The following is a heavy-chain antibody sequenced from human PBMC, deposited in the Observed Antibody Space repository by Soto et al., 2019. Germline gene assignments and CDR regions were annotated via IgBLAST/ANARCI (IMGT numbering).Heavy chain of an antibody. Sequence: ASVKVSFKASGYIFTGHYINWLRQAPGQGLEYMGWINPNSGDTNYAQKFQGRVTITTDTSITTAYMELSRLRSDDTAVYYCARPFCGSNSCHNWFDSWGQGTQVTVSS. CDR1: GYIFTGHY. V-gene: IGHV1-2*02. D-gene: IGHD2-2*01. CDR2: INPNSGDT. J-gene: IGHJ5*01. CDR3: ARPFCGSNSCHNWFDS.